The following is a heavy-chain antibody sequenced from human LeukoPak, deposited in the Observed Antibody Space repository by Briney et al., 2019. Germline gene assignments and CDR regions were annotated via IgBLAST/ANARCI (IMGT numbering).Heavy chain of an antibody. D-gene: IGHD1/OR15-1a*01. Sequence: AASVKVSCKASGYTFTGYYMHWVRQAPGQGPEWMGWINGNSGGTKYAQKFEGRVTMTSDTSTSTVQMDLGTLRSDDTAVYYCARENIEQWPAFDYWGQGTPVTVSS. CDR3: ARENIEQWPAFDY. J-gene: IGHJ4*02. CDR2: INGNSGGT. CDR1: GYTFTGYY. V-gene: IGHV1-2*02.